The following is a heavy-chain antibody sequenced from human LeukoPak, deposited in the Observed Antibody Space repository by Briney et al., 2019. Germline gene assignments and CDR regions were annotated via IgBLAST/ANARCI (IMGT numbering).Heavy chain of an antibody. CDR3: AKDLYGSGSSASSDY. D-gene: IGHD3-10*01. CDR1: GFTFSSYA. Sequence: PGGSLRLSCAASGFTFSSYAMSWVRQAPGKGLEWVSAISGSGGSTYYADSVKGRFTISRDNSKNTLYLQMNSLRAEDTAVYCCAKDLYGSGSSASSDYWGQGTLVTVSS. CDR2: ISGSGGST. V-gene: IGHV3-23*01. J-gene: IGHJ4*02.